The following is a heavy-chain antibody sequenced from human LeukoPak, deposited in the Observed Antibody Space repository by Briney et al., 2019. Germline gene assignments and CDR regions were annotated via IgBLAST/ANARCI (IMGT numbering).Heavy chain of an antibody. D-gene: IGHD3-10*01. CDR1: GFSVSNNY. J-gene: IGHJ4*02. CDR2: IYSGGSR. Sequence: GGSLRLSCAASGFSVSNNYMTWVRQAPGKGLEWVSVIYSGGSRYYADSVKGRFTISRDSSKNTLYLQMNSLRVEDTAVYYCARGGTVVRGVIISSPIDYWGQGTLVTVSS. CDR3: ARGGTVVRGVIISSPIDY. V-gene: IGHV3-53*01.